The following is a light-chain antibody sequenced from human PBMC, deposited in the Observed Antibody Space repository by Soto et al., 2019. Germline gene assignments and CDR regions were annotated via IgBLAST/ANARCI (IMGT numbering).Light chain of an antibody. CDR2: LAS. V-gene: IGKV2-28*01. Sequence: EIVMTQSPLSLSVTPGEPASISCRASQSLLHSNGYNYLDWYVQKPGQSPQLLINLASNRASGVPDNFSGSGTGTDCTLNIRRVEAEDVGIYYCMQALQTPWTFGQGTKVEVK. CDR3: MQALQTPWT. CDR1: QSLLHSNGYNY. J-gene: IGKJ1*01.